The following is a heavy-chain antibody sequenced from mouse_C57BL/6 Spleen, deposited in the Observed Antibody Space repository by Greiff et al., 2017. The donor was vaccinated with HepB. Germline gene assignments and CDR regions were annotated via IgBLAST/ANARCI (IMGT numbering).Heavy chain of an antibody. J-gene: IGHJ1*03. D-gene: IGHD1-1*01. CDR2: IYPSDSET. CDR3: ARGGSSYGWYFDV. V-gene: IGHV1-61*01. CDR1: GYTFTSYW. Sequence: VQLQQPGAELVRPGSSVKLSCKASGYTFTSYWMDWVKQRPGQGLEWIGNIYPSDSETHYNQKFKDKATLTVDKSSSTAYMQLSSLTSEDSAVYYCARGGSSYGWYFDVWGTGTTVTVSS.